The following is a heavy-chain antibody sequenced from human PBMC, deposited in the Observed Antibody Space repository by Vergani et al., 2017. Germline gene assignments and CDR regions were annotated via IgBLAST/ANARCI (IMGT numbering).Heavy chain of an antibody. CDR3: ARGRYLEGIVVVPAAPHDY. CDR2: IYTSGST. V-gene: IGHV4-4*07. CDR1: GGSISSYY. Sequence: QVQLQESGPGLVKPSETLSLTCTVSGGSISSYYWSWIRQPAGKGLEWIGRIYTSGSTNYNPSLKSRVTMSVVTSKNQFSLKLSSVTAADTAVYYCARGRYLEGIVVVPAAPHDYWGQGTLVTVSS. D-gene: IGHD2-2*01. J-gene: IGHJ4*02.